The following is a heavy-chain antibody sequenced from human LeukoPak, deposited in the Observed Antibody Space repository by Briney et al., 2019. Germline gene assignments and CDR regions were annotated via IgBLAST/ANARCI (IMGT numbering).Heavy chain of an antibody. CDR1: GGSISSYY. V-gene: IGHV4-59*01. CDR3: ARGPRIVGGIDY. D-gene: IGHD1-26*01. CDR2: IYYTETT. Sequence: PSETLSLTCTVPGGSISSYYWSWIRQPPGKGLEWLGYIYYTETTSYNPSPKSRVTISVDTSKNQFSLKLNSVTAADTAVYYCARGPRIVGGIDYWGQGTLVTVSS. J-gene: IGHJ4*02.